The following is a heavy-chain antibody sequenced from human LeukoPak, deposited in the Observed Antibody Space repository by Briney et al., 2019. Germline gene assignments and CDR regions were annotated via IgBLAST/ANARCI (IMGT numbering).Heavy chain of an antibody. CDR1: GFPFSSYS. CDR3: ARALVRGGKFDY. J-gene: IGHJ4*02. V-gene: IGHV3-48*02. CDR2: ISSTTSNI. D-gene: IGHD3-10*01. Sequence: GGSLRLSCAASGFPFSSYSMNWVRQAPGKGLEWVSYISSTTSNIYYADSVKGRFTISRDNANNSLYLQMNSLRDEDTAVYYCARALVRGGKFDYWGQGALVTVSS.